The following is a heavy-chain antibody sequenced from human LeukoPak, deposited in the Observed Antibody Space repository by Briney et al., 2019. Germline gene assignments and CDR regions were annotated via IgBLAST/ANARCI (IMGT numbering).Heavy chain of an antibody. CDR1: GGTFSSYA. D-gene: IGHD3-22*01. Sequence: ASVKVSCKASGGTFSSYAISWVRQAPGQGLEWMGGIIPTFGTANYAQKFQGRVTITADESTSTAYMELSSLRSEDTAVYYCARFGAYYDSSGYYSDYYYYGMDVWGQGTTVTVSS. J-gene: IGHJ6*02. CDR3: ARFGAYYDSSGYYSDYYYYGMDV. V-gene: IGHV1-69*13. CDR2: IIPTFGTA.